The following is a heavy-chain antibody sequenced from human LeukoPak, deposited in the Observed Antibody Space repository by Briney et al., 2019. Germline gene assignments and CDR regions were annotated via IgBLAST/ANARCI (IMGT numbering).Heavy chain of an antibody. Sequence: PSETLSLTCTVSGGSINSYHWSWIRQPAGKGLEWIGRIYTSGSTNYNPSLKSRVTMSVDTSKNQFSLKLGSVTAADTAVYYCARGGSSWQSFDYWGQGTLVTVSS. CDR3: ARGGSSWQSFDY. CDR1: GGSINSYH. J-gene: IGHJ4*02. V-gene: IGHV4-4*07. D-gene: IGHD6-13*01. CDR2: IYTSGST.